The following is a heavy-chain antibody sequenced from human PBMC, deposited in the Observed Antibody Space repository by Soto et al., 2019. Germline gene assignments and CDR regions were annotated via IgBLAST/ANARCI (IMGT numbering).Heavy chain of an antibody. D-gene: IGHD3-22*01. CDR3: VRGHAYNISASLGFAY. J-gene: IGHJ4*02. CDR1: GFTFTNFG. CDR2: VSKSDNT. V-gene: IGHV3-21*04. Sequence: PGGSLRLSCEVSGFTFTNFGINWVRQAPGKGLEWVSSVSKSDNTYNSESVKGRFTISRDNAKNYLYLHMNSLRADDTALYYCVRGHAYNISASLGFAYWGQGTLVTVSS.